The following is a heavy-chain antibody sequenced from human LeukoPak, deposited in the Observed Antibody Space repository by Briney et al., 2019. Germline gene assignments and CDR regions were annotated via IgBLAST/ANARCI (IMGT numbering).Heavy chain of an antibody. CDR1: GLTFTGSG. V-gene: IGHV3-30*02. CDR2: IQSDGSDK. J-gene: IGHJ4*02. D-gene: IGHD2/OR15-2a*01. Sequence: PGGSLRLSCVASGLTFTGSGVHWLRQAPGKGLEWVAFIQSDGSDKEYVESVKGRFTSSRDHSKNTVYLQMNGLRPEDTAVYYCARNMMGTDYWGQGTHVTVSS. CDR3: ARNMMGTDY.